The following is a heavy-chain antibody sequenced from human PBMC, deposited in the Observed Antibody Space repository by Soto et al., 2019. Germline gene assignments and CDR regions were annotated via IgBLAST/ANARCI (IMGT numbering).Heavy chain of an antibody. J-gene: IGHJ6*02. Sequence: EASVKVSCKASGGTFSSYAISWVRQAPGQGLEWMGGIIPIFGTANYAQKFQGRVTITADESTSTAYMELSSLGSEDTAVYYCARDIRITIFGPYGMDVWGQGTTVTVSS. CDR3: ARDIRITIFGPYGMDV. CDR2: IIPIFGTA. V-gene: IGHV1-69*13. D-gene: IGHD3-3*01. CDR1: GGTFSSYA.